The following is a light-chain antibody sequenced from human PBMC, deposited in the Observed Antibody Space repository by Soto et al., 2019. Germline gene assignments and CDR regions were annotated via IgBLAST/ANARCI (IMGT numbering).Light chain of an antibody. J-gene: IGKJ1*01. CDR1: QSVSNSY. V-gene: IGKV3-20*01. CDR2: GAS. CDR3: QQYGGSTGT. Sequence: EIVLKQSPGTLSLSTGERATLSCRASQSVSNSYLAWYQQKPGQAPRLLISGASSRATGIPDRFSGSGSGTDFTLTISRLEPEDFAVYYCQQYGGSTGTFGQGTKVDTK.